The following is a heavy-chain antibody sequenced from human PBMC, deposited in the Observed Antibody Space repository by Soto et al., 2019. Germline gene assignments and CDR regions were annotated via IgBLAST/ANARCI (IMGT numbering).Heavy chain of an antibody. CDR2: IYYSGST. CDR3: ARDYMYYYDSSGYGPTYYYYGMDV. J-gene: IGHJ6*02. D-gene: IGHD3-22*01. Sequence: SETLSLTCTVSGGSISSGDYYWSWIRQPPGKGLEWIGYIYYSGSTNYNPSLKSRVTISVDTSKNQFSLKLSSVTAADTAVYYCARDYMYYYDSSGYGPTYYYYGMDVWGQGTTVTVSS. CDR1: GGSISSGDYY. V-gene: IGHV4-61*08.